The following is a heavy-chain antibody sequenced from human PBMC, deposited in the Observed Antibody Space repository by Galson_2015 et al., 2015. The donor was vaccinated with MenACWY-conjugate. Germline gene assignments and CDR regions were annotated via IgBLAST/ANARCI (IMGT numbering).Heavy chain of an antibody. CDR1: GGSVGSSRYS. CDR2: FYYSGST. D-gene: IGHD6-19*01. J-gene: IGHJ4*02. CDR3: ARNCNPRYSSPPYYFDY. V-gene: IGHV4-39*01. Sequence: SETLSLTCTVSGGSVGSSRYSWGWIRQPPGKGLEWIGSFYYSGSTYYNPSLKSRVTISVDTSKNQFSLNLNSVTASDTAVYYCARNCNPRYSSPPYYFDYRGQGTLVTVSS.